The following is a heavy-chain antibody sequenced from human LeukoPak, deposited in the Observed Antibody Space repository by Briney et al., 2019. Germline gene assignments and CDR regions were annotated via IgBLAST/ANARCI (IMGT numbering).Heavy chain of an antibody. J-gene: IGHJ4*02. CDR3: ARHLSGWYDVGLHY. CDR1: GGSFSGFY. Sequence: SETLSLTCAVSGGSFSGFYWGWIRQPPGKGLEWIGSIYYSGSTYYNPSLRSRVSISVDTSKNQFSLKLSSVTAADTAVYYCARHLSGWYDVGLHYWGQGTLVTVSS. CDR2: IYYSGST. V-gene: IGHV4-39*01. D-gene: IGHD6-19*01.